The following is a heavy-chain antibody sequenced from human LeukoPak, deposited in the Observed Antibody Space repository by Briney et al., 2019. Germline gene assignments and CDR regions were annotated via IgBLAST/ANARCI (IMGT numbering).Heavy chain of an antibody. J-gene: IGHJ4*02. Sequence: TGGSLRLSCAASGFTFSSFGMHWVRQAPGKGLEWVAFIRYDGSNKYHADSVKGRFTISRDNSKNTLYLQMNSLRAEDTAVYYCANPDYDSSTYVGDYWGQGTLATVSS. CDR1: GFTFSSFG. CDR2: IRYDGSNK. D-gene: IGHD3-22*01. V-gene: IGHV3-30*02. CDR3: ANPDYDSSTYVGDY.